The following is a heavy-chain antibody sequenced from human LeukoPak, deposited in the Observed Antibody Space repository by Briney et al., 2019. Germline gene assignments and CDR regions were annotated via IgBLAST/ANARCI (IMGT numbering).Heavy chain of an antibody. CDR2: INPNSGGT. D-gene: IGHD2-2*01. J-gene: IGHJ3*02. CDR3: AASRKYQLLGEADDAFDI. Sequence: ASVKVPCKASGYTFTGYYMHWVRQAPGQGLEWMGWINPNSGGTDYAQNFQGRVTMTRDTSITTAHMELSRLRSDDTAVYYCAASRKYQLLGEADDAFDIWGQGTMVTVSS. V-gene: IGHV1-2*02. CDR1: GYTFTGYY.